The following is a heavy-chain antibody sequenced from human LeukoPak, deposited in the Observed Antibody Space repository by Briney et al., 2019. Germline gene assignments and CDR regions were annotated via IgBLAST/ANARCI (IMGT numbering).Heavy chain of an antibody. CDR1: GFTFRSYT. J-gene: IGHJ6*02. Sequence: GGSLRLSCAASGFTFRSYTMNGVRQAPGKGLEWVSSISSSSSYIYYADSVKGRFTISRDNAKNSLYLQMNSLRAEDTAVYYCARDIAGYYGSGSSAKYYYGMDVWGQGTTVTVSS. CDR3: ARDIAGYYGSGSSAKYYYGMDV. V-gene: IGHV3-21*01. CDR2: ISSSSSYI. D-gene: IGHD3-10*01.